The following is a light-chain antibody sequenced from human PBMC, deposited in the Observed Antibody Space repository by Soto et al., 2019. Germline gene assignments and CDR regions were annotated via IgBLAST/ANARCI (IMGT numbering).Light chain of an antibody. CDR2: EVS. Sequence: QSVLTQPASVSGSPGQSITISCTGTSSDVGGYDYVSWYQLHPGKAPKLMVFEVSNRPSGVSYRFSGSKSGNTASLTISGLQAEDEADYYCQSYDSIVTGSVFGTGTKLTVL. CDR3: QSYDSIVTGSV. V-gene: IGLV2-14*01. J-gene: IGLJ1*01. CDR1: SSDVGGYDY.